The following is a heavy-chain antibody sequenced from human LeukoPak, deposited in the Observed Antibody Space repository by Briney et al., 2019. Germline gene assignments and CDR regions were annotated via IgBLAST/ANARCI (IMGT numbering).Heavy chain of an antibody. Sequence: SETLSLTCTVSGGSISIYYWSWIRQPPGKGLEWIGHIYNSGSTNYSPSLKSRLTISVDTSRNQFSLRLSSVTAADTAVYYCARHQHAGREHYYGIDVWGQGTTVSVSS. CDR2: IYNSGST. J-gene: IGHJ6*02. V-gene: IGHV4-59*08. CDR1: GGSISIYY. CDR3: ARHQHAGREHYYGIDV. D-gene: IGHD1-26*01.